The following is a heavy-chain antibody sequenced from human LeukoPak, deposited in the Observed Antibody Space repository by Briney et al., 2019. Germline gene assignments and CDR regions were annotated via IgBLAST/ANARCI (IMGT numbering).Heavy chain of an antibody. Sequence: GGSLRLSCAASGFTFSDYDMHWVRQATGKGLEWVSAIGTAGDTYYPGSVKGRFTISRENAKNSLYLQMNSLRAEDTAVYYSARGENLVRGVTTGGFGYWGQGTLVTVSS. CDR1: GFTFSDYD. V-gene: IGHV3-13*01. CDR2: IGTAGDT. CDR3: ARGENLVRGVTTGGFGY. D-gene: IGHD3-10*01. J-gene: IGHJ4*02.